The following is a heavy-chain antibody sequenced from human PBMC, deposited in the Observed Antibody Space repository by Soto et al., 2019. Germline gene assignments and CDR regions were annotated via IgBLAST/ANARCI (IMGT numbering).Heavy chain of an antibody. J-gene: IGHJ4*02. CDR3: VRHSGKIGSSVGHRSLDY. Sequence: PGESLKISCEASGYTFTNYWIGWVRQMPGTGLEWMGIIYPRDSDTRYSPSFQDQVTMSVDKSIGTAYLQWSSLNASDTAMYYCVRHSGKIGSSVGHRSLDYWGQGTLVTVSS. D-gene: IGHD1-26*01. CDR2: IYPRDSDT. V-gene: IGHV5-51*01. CDR1: GYTFTNYW.